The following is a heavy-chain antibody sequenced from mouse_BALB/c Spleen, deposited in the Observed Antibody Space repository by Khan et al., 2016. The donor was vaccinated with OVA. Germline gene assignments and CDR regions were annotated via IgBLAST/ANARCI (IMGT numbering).Heavy chain of an antibody. CDR1: GYTFTDYA. Sequence: QVQLKQSGPELVRPGVSVKISCKGSGYTFTDYAMYWVKQSHAESLEWIGLISTYSGNTNYNQKFKGKATMTVDKSSTTAYMELARLTSEDSAIYYCASPAYDGYYDYWGQGTTLTVSS. CDR3: ASPAYDGYYDY. J-gene: IGHJ2*01. D-gene: IGHD2-3*01. V-gene: IGHV1S137*01. CDR2: ISTYSGNT.